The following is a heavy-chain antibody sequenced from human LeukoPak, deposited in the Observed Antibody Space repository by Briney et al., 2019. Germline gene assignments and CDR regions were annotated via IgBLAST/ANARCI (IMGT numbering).Heavy chain of an antibody. Sequence: QTGGSLRLSCAASGFSFSSYSMNWVRQAPGKGLEWVSYISSSSSTIYYADSVKGRFTISRDNAKNSLYLQMNSLRAEDTAVYYCARMYYYDSSGRDWGRGTLVTVSS. CDR1: GFSFSSYS. D-gene: IGHD3-22*01. CDR2: ISSSSSTI. J-gene: IGHJ4*02. V-gene: IGHV3-48*04. CDR3: ARMYYYDSSGRD.